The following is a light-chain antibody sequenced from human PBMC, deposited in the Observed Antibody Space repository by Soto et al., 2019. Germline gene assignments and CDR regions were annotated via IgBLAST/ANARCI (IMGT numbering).Light chain of an antibody. CDR2: DAS. CDR3: QYRISWPLT. V-gene: IGKV3-11*01. CDR1: QSVASL. Sequence: EIVLTQSPATLSLSPGERATLSCRASQSVASLLAWYQHKPGQAPRLLIFDASNRATGIPARFSGSGSGTDFTLTISSLEPEDFTVYYCQYRISWPLTFGGGTKVEIK. J-gene: IGKJ4*01.